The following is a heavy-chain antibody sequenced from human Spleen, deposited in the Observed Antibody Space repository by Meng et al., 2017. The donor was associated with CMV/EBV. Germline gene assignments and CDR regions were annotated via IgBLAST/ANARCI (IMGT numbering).Heavy chain of an antibody. Sequence: SVKVSCKASGGTFSNYAISWVRQAPGQGLEWMGGFIPLFGTANYAQKFQGRVTITTDESTSTAYMELSSLRSEDTAVYYCARDKESGVNIVAGTDGMDVWGQGTTVTVS. J-gene: IGHJ6*02. V-gene: IGHV1-69*05. CDR3: ARDKESGVNIVAGTDGMDV. CDR2: FIPLFGTA. CDR1: GGTFSNYA. D-gene: IGHD5-12*01.